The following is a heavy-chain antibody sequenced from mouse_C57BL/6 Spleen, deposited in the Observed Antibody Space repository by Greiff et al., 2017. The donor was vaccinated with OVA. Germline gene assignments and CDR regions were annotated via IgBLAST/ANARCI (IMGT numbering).Heavy chain of an antibody. Sequence: VQLQQSGPELVKPGASVKISCKASGYTFTDYYMNWVKQSHGKSLEWIGDINPNNGGTSYNQKFKGKATLTVDKSSSTAYMELRSLTSEDSAVYYCARERDSNYERDAMDYWGQGTSVTVSS. CDR1: GYTFTDYY. CDR2: INPNNGGT. D-gene: IGHD2-5*01. J-gene: IGHJ4*01. CDR3: ARERDSNYERDAMDY. V-gene: IGHV1-26*01.